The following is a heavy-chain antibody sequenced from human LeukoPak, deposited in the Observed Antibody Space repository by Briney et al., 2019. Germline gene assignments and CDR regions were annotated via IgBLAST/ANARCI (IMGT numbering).Heavy chain of an antibody. J-gene: IGHJ6*03. CDR3: ARAEGDYDYGDYNYYYYMDV. V-gene: IGHV3-21*01. CDR2: ISSSSSYI. Sequence: GGSLRLSCAASGFTFSSYSMNWVRQAPGKGLEWVSSISSSSSYIYYADSVKGRFTISRDNAKNSLYLQMNSLRAEDTAVYYCARAEGDYDYGDYNYYYYMDVWGKGTTVTVSS. D-gene: IGHD4-17*01. CDR1: GFTFSSYS.